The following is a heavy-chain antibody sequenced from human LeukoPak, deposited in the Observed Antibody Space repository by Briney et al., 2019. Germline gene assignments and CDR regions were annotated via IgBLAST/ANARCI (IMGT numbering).Heavy chain of an antibody. J-gene: IGHJ6*02. D-gene: IGHD3-22*01. CDR2: IYYSGST. V-gene: IGHV4-30-4*01. Sequence: SETLSLTCTVSGGSISGGDYYWRWIRQPPGKGLEWIGYIYYSGSTYYNPSLKSRVTISVDTSKNQFSLKLSSVTAADTAVYYCARDLDQADYYDSSGYGYGMDVWGQGTTVTVSS. CDR3: ARDLDQADYYDSSGYGYGMDV. CDR1: GGSISGGDYY.